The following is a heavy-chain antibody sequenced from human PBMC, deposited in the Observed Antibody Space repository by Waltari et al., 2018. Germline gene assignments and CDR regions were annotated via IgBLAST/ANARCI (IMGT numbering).Heavy chain of an antibody. V-gene: IGHV4-39*01. CDR2: IYYSGST. J-gene: IGHJ4*02. CDR3: ASTVYYDSSGWTYYFDY. Sequence: QLQLQESGPGLVKPSETLSLTGAVSGGSISSSSYYRGWIRQPPGKGLVWIGSIYYSGSTYYNPSLKSRVTISVDTSKNQFSLKLSSVTAADTAVYYCASTVYYDSSGWTYYFDYWGQGTLVTVSS. D-gene: IGHD3-22*01. CDR1: GGSISSSSYY.